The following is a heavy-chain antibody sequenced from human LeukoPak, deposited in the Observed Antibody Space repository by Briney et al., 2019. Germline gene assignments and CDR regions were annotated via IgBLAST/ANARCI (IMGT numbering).Heavy chain of an antibody. J-gene: IGHJ4*02. CDR3: AKVSSIATRSPFDS. CDR1: GFTFSSYS. Sequence: GGSLRLSCAASGFTFSSYSMNWVRQAPGKGLEWVSSISSSSSDIYYADSAKGRFIISRDNAKNSLYLHMNSLRVEDTAVYYCAKVSSIATRSPFDSWGQGTLVTVSS. V-gene: IGHV3-21*01. D-gene: IGHD6-6*01. CDR2: ISSSSSDI.